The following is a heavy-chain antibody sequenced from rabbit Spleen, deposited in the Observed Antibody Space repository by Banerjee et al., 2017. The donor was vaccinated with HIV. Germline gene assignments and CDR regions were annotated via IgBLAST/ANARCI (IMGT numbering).Heavy chain of an antibody. D-gene: IGHD8-1*01. J-gene: IGHJ6*01. CDR3: ARDTGSSFSSYGMDL. V-gene: IGHV1S40*01. CDR2: IYAGSGSA. Sequence: QSLEESGGDLVKPGASRTLTCTASGFSFSSGYDMCWVRQAPGKGPEWIACIYAGSGSAYYATWAKGRFTISKTSSTTVTLQMTSLTAADTATYFCARDTGSSFSSYGMDLWGQGTLVTVS. CDR1: GFSFSSGYD.